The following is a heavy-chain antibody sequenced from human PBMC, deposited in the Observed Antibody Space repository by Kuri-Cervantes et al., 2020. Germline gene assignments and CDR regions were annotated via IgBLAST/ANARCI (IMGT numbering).Heavy chain of an antibody. J-gene: IGHJ6*02. CDR2: IYTSGST. D-gene: IGHD6-19*01. CDR3: ARVVAGLYYYYGMDV. V-gene: IGHV4-4*07. CDR1: GGSISSYY. Sequence: ESLKISCTVSGGSISSYYWSWIRQPAGKGLEWIGRIYTSGSTYYNPSLKSRVTISVDTSKNQFSLKLSSVTAAGTAVYYCARVVAGLYYYYGMDVWGQGTTVTVSS.